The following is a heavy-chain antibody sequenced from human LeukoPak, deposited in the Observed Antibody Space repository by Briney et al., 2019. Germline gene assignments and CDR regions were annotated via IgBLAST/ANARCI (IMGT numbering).Heavy chain of an antibody. Sequence: PGGSLRLSCAASGFTFSSYWMSWVRQAPGKGLEWVANIKQDGSEKYYVDSVKGRFTTSRDNAKNSLYLQMNRLRAEDTAVYYCARAEYYDSSGYYFGVDAFDIWGQGTMVTVSS. CDR3: ARAEYYDSSGYYFGVDAFDI. D-gene: IGHD3-22*01. CDR2: IKQDGSEK. V-gene: IGHV3-7*03. J-gene: IGHJ3*02. CDR1: GFTFSSYW.